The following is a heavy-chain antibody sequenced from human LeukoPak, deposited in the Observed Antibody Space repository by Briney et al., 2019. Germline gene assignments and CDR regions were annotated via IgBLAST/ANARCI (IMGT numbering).Heavy chain of an antibody. J-gene: IGHJ4*02. V-gene: IGHV1-3*01. D-gene: IGHD2-15*01. CDR3: ARDLRSGFDY. Sequence: KFQGRVTITRDTSASTVYMELSSLRSEDTAVYYCARDLRSGFDYWGQGTLVTVSS.